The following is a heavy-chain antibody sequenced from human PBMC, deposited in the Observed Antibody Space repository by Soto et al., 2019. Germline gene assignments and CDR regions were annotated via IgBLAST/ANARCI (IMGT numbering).Heavy chain of an antibody. CDR3: AREGDGYKYDY. CDR2: ISYDGSNK. Sequence: PGGSLRLSCAASGFTFCSYGMHWVRQAPGKGLEWVAVISYDGSNKYYADSVKGRFTISRDNSKNTLYLQMSSLRSEDTAVYYCAREGDGYKYDYWGQGTLVTVSS. J-gene: IGHJ4*02. D-gene: IGHD5-18*01. CDR1: GFTFCSYG. V-gene: IGHV3-30*03.